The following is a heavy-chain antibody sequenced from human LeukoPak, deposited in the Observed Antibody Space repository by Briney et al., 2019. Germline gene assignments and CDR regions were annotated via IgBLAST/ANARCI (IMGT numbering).Heavy chain of an antibody. V-gene: IGHV3-21*04. CDR1: GFTFSSYA. CDR2: ISISSNYI. CDR3: AKYQYYCSSTSCYKEFDY. D-gene: IGHD2-2*01. J-gene: IGHJ4*02. Sequence: GGSLRLSCAASGFTFSSYAMNWVRQAPGKGLEWVSSISISSNYIYYTDSVKGRFTISRDNSKNTLYLQMNSLRAEDTAVYYCAKYQYYCSSTSCYKEFDYWGQGTLVTVSS.